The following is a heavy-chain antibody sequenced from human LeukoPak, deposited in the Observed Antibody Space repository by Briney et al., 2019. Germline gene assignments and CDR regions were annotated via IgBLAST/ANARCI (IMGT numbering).Heavy chain of an antibody. CDR1: GGSISSGGYY. V-gene: IGHV4-30-2*01. J-gene: IGHJ3*02. D-gene: IGHD3-16*01. CDR2: IYHSGST. Sequence: PSETLSLTCTVSGGSISSGGYYWSWIRQPPGKGLEWIGYIYHSGSTYYNPSLKSRVTISVDRSKNQFSLKLSSVTAADTAVYYCARELGRDHDAFDIWGQGTMVTVSS. CDR3: ARELGRDHDAFDI.